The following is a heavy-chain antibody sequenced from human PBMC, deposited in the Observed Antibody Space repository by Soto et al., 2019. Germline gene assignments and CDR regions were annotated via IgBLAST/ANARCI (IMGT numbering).Heavy chain of an antibody. CDR1: GGSINTATHS. Sequence: QLQLQESGSGLVKPSQTLSLTCAVSGGSINTATHSWSWIRQPPGKGLEWIGYIYHSGSTYYNPYVKSRVTISIDQSNNQFSLRVSSVTGADTAVYYCARGGGVTTTGDDYWGQGILVTVSS. V-gene: IGHV4-30-2*01. J-gene: IGHJ4*02. D-gene: IGHD4-4*01. CDR3: ARGGGVTTTGDDY. CDR2: IYHSGST.